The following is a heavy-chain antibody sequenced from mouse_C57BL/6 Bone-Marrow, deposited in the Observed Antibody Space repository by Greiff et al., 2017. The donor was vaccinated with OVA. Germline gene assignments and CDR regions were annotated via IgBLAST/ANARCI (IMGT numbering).Heavy chain of an antibody. Sequence: QVQLKESGAELVKPGASVKISCKASGYAFSSYWMNWVKQRPGKGLEWIGQIYPGDGDTNYNGKFKGKATLTADKSSSTAYRQLSSLTSEDSAVYFCARGGNYYDYDGWFATGAKGLWSLSLQ. CDR1: GYAFSSYW. CDR3: ARGGNYYDYDGWFAT. J-gene: IGHJ3*01. V-gene: IGHV1-80*01. CDR2: IYPGDGDT. D-gene: IGHD2-4*01.